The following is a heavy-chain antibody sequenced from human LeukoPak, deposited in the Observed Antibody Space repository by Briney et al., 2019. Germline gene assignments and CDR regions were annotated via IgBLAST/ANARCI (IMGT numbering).Heavy chain of an antibody. J-gene: IGHJ4*02. CDR2: INSDGSST. V-gene: IGHV3-74*01. Sequence: PGGSLRLSCAASGFTISSYWRHWVRQAPGKGPLRVSRINSDGSSTSYADCVKGRFTISRDNAKNTLYLQMNSLRAEDTAVYYCARAYYYDSSGYYPFDYWGQGTLVTVSS. CDR1: GFTISSYW. CDR3: ARAYYYDSSGYYPFDY. D-gene: IGHD3-22*01.